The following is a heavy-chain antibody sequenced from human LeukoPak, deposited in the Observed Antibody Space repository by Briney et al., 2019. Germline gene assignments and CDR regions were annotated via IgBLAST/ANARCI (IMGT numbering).Heavy chain of an antibody. D-gene: IGHD6-25*01. J-gene: IGHJ6*03. CDR2: IYAGGST. V-gene: IGHV3-53*01. CDR1: GFTVSSNY. Sequence: GGSLRLSCAASGFTVSSNYMTWVRQAPGKGLEWVSVIYAGGSTYYADSVKGRFTISRDNSKNTLYLLMNNLRAEDTAVYYCARAQRGDYMDVWGKGTTVTISS. CDR3: ARAQRGDYMDV.